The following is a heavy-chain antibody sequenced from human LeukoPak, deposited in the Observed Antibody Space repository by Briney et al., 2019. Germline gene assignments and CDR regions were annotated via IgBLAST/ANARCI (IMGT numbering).Heavy chain of an antibody. Sequence: PSETLSLTCTVSGGSISSGDYYWSWIRQPPGKGLEWIGYIYYSGSTYYNPSLKSRVTISVDTSKNQFSLKLSSVTAADTAVYYCARGIAAAGLEDAFDIWGQGTMVTVSS. CDR3: ARGIAAAGLEDAFDI. V-gene: IGHV4-30-4*08. CDR1: GGSISSGDYY. D-gene: IGHD6-13*01. CDR2: IYYSGST. J-gene: IGHJ3*02.